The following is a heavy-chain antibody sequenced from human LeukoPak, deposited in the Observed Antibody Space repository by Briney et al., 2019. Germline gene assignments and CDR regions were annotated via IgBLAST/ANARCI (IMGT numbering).Heavy chain of an antibody. CDR1: GRSISSSSYH. Sequence: PSDTLSLTCTVSGRSISSSSYHWGWIRQPPGKGLEWIRSIYYSGSTYYNPSLKSRVTISVDTSKNQFSLKLTSVTAADTAVYYCARDSVAGSSWYGMDVWGQGTTVTFSS. V-gene: IGHV4-39*01. CDR2: IYYSGST. J-gene: IGHJ6*02. CDR3: ARDSVAGSSWYGMDV. D-gene: IGHD6-19*01.